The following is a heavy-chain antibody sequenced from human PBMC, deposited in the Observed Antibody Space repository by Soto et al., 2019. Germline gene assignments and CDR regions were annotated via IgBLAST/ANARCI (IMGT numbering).Heavy chain of an antibody. CDR1: GFSFRNYG. D-gene: IGHD4-17*01. CDR3: DIDYDSGASLRFDD. Sequence: EVQLLEAGGGLVQPGGSLRLSCAASGFSFRNYGMSWVRQAPGKGLEWLSAIIGNGDTAYYADSVRGRFTISRDNSKNVRYLQLNDLGAENSDLYYCDIDYDSGASLRFDDWGQGTLVTVSS. CDR2: IIGNGDTA. V-gene: IGHV3-23*01. J-gene: IGHJ4*02.